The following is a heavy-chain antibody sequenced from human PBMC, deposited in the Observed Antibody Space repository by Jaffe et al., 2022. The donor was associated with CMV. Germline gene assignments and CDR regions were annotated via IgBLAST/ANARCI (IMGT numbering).Heavy chain of an antibody. J-gene: IGHJ4*02. D-gene: IGHD3-3*01. CDR1: GFSLRTSGVG. V-gene: IGHV2-5*01. CDR2: LYWNTDE. CDR3: AHLYDSSGAYGDYFDI. Sequence: QITLKESGPTVVRPTQTLTLTCAFSGFSLRTSGVGVGWIRQPPGKALEWLALLYWNTDERYSPFLRGRLSITKGPSENQVVLTLTNVDPEDTATYYCAHLYDSSGAYGDYFDIWGQGTLVTVSS.